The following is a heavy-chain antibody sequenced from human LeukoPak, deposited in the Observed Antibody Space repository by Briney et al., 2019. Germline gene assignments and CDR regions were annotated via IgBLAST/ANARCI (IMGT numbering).Heavy chain of an antibody. CDR2: INHSGST. Sequence: SETLSLTCAVYGGSFSGYYWSWIRRPPGKGLEWIGEINHSGSTNYNPSLKSRVTISVDTSKNQFSPKLSSVTAADTAVYYCAKRYCSSTTCYDDRGAFDYWGQGTLVTVSS. CDR1: GGSFSGYY. V-gene: IGHV4-34*01. D-gene: IGHD2-2*01. J-gene: IGHJ4*02. CDR3: AKRYCSSTTCYDDRGAFDY.